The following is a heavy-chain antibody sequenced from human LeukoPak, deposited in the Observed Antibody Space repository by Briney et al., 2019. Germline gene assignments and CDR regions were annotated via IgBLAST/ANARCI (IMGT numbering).Heavy chain of an antibody. D-gene: IGHD1-1*01. V-gene: IGHV3-48*03. CDR3: ARGLISTVHFDY. CDR1: GFTLSSYN. Sequence: GGSLRLSCAGFGFTLSSYNMNWVRQAPGKGLEWVSYISSSGATIYYADSVKGRFTISRDNAKNSLYLQMNSLRAEDTAIYYCARGLISTVHFDYWGQGTLVTVSS. CDR2: ISSSGATI. J-gene: IGHJ4*02.